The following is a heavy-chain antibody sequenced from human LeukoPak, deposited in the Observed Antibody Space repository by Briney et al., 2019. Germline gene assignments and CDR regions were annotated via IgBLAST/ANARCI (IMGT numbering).Heavy chain of an antibody. CDR1: GFTFTRYS. J-gene: IGHJ2*01. V-gene: IGHV3-48*04. D-gene: IGHD3-3*01. CDR2: IGSSSGTI. Sequence: GGSLRLSCAVSGFTFTRYSMNWVRQAPGKGLEWVSYIGSSSGTIYYADSVKGRFTISRDNAKNSLYLQMDSLRADDTAVYYCAKAPITILGVVSRWYFDLWGRGTLVTVSS. CDR3: AKAPITILGVVSRWYFDL.